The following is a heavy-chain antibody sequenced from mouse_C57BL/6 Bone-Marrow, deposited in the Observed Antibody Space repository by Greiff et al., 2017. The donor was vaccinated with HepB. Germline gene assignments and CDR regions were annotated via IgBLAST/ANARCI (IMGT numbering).Heavy chain of an antibody. Sequence: DVQLQESGPELVKPGDSVKISCKASGYSFTGYFMNWVMQSHGKSLEWIGRINPYNGDTFYNQKFKGKATFTVDKSASTAHMELRSLTSEDSAVYYCARGQGFAYWGQGTLVTVSA. V-gene: IGHV1-20*01. J-gene: IGHJ3*01. CDR2: INPYNGDT. CDR3: ARGQGFAY. CDR1: GYSFTGYF.